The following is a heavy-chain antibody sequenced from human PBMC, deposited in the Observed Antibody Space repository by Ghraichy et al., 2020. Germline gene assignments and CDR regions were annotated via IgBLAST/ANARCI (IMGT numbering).Heavy chain of an antibody. CDR1: GFTFDDYT. J-gene: IGHJ4*02. D-gene: IGHD2-2*01. CDR2: ISWDGGTT. CDR3: AKDSMRYQLLSHSDY. V-gene: IGHV3-43*01. Sequence: GGSLRLSCAASGFTFDDYTIHWVRQAPGKGLEWVSLISWDGGTTNYADSVKGRFTISRDNSKNSLYLQMNSLRTEDTALYYCAKDSMRYQLLSHSDYWGQGTLVTISS.